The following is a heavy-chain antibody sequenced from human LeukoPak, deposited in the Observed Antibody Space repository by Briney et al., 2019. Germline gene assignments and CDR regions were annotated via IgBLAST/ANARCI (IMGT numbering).Heavy chain of an antibody. CDR3: ARVEYCSSTSCYGVDY. Sequence: GGSLRLSCAASGFTFSDYYMSWIRQAPGKGLEWVSYISSSGSTIYYADSVRGRFTISRDNAKNSLYLQMNSLRAEDTAVYYCARVEYCSSTSCYGVDYWGQGTLVTVSS. D-gene: IGHD2-2*01. J-gene: IGHJ4*02. CDR1: GFTFSDYY. V-gene: IGHV3-11*01. CDR2: ISSSGSTI.